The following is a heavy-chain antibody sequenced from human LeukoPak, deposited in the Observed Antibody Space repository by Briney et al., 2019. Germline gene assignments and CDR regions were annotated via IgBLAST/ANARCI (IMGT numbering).Heavy chain of an antibody. CDR3: AKAPVTTCSGAYCYPFDY. CDR2: ISVSGNT. V-gene: IGHV3-23*01. Sequence: GGSLRLSCAASGFTLSSYAMSWVRQGPGKGLEWVSAISVSGNTYHADSAKGRFTISRDSSKNTLYLQMNSLTAEDAAVYYCAKAPVTTCSGAYCYPFDYWGQGTLVTVSS. CDR1: GFTLSSYA. D-gene: IGHD2-15*01. J-gene: IGHJ4*02.